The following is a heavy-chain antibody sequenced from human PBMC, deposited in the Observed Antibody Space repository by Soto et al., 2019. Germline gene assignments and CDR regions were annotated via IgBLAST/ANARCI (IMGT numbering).Heavy chain of an antibody. CDR1: GYTFTSYG. CDR3: ARLNTYYDSSGYMLDY. V-gene: IGHV1-18*01. D-gene: IGHD3-22*01. J-gene: IGHJ4*02. CDR2: ISAYNGNT. Sequence: ASVKVSCKASGYTFTSYGMSWVRQAPGQGLEWMGWISAYNGNTNYAQKLQGRVTMTTDTSTSTAYMELRSLRSDDTAVYDCARLNTYYDSSGYMLDYWGQGTLVTVSS.